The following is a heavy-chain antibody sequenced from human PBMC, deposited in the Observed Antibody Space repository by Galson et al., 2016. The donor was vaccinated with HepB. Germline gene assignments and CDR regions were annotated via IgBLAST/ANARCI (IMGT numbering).Heavy chain of an antibody. V-gene: IGHV3-13*01. CDR3: ARDTAEDPIGASFDY. CDR2: IGTAGDT. D-gene: IGHD5-18*01. Sequence: SLRLSCAASGLTFSRCDMHWVRQATGKGLEWVSAIGTAGDTYYPGSVRGRFTISRDNARNLVSLQMNSLRSEDTAVYYCARDTAEDPIGASFDYWGRGTLVTVSS. CDR1: GLTFSRCD. J-gene: IGHJ4*02.